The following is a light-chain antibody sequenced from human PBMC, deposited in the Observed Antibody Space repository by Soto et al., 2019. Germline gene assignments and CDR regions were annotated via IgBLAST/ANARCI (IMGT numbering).Light chain of an antibody. V-gene: IGLV4-69*01. CDR1: SGHSSYA. CDR2: LNSDGSH. J-gene: IGLJ3*02. CDR3: HTWGTGIPWV. Sequence: QLVLTQSPSASASLGASVKLTCTLSSGHSSYAIAWHQQQPEKGPRYLMKLNSDGSHSKGDGIPDRFSGSSSGAERYLTISSLQSEDEADYYCHTWGTGIPWVFGVGTKLTVL.